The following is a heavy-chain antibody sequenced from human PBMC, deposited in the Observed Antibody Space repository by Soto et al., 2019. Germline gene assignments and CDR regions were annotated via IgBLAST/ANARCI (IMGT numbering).Heavy chain of an antibody. J-gene: IGHJ4*02. CDR1: GYTFSNFW. V-gene: IGHV5-51*01. CDR3: ARSPRSSPYFDY. CDR2: IYPGDHET. Sequence: GESLKISCQSSGYTFSNFWIGWVRQLPGKGLEWMGIIYPGDHETRYSPSCHGKVTISADRSINTAYLQWNSLEASDTAFYFCARSPRSSPYFDYWGQGALVTVSS. D-gene: IGHD6-13*01.